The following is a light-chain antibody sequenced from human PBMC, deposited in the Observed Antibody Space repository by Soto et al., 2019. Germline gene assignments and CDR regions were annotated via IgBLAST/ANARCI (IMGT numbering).Light chain of an antibody. CDR1: SSDVGGYNY. Sequence: QSAPTQPASVSGSPGQSITISCTGTSSDVGGYNYVSWYQQHPGKAPKLMIYDVSNRPSGVSNRFSGSKSGNTASLTISGLQAEDEADYYRSSYTSSSTLEVFGTGTKV. CDR2: DVS. CDR3: SSYTSSSTLEV. V-gene: IGLV2-14*01. J-gene: IGLJ1*01.